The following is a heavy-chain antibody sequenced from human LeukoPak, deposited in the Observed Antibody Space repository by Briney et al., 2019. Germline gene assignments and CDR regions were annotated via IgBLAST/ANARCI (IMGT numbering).Heavy chain of an antibody. D-gene: IGHD3-22*01. J-gene: IGHJ5*02. CDR1: GFTFSTDS. Sequence: GGSLRLSCAASGFTFSTDSVNWVRQAPGKGLEWVSSISSSGSYIYYADSVKGRFTISRDNAKNSLYLQMNSLRAEDTAVYYCAREGFFAYSSGLHFGWLDPWGQGTLVTVSS. CDR2: ISSSGSYI. V-gene: IGHV3-21*01. CDR3: AREGFFAYSSGLHFGWLDP.